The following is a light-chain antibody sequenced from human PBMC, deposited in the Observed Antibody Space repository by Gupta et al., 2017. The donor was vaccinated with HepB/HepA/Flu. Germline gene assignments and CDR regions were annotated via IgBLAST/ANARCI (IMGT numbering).Light chain of an antibody. Sequence: DLVMLQFPISLSVPPGEPASISCRSSQSLLHDTGYNDLAWYLQKPGQSPQLLIYVGSNRASGVPDRFSGRGSGTDFTLKIRRVEAEDVGVYYCMQARQSLTFGGGTRLETK. CDR1: QSLLHDTGYND. V-gene: IGKV2-28*01. CDR2: VGS. J-gene: IGKJ4*01. CDR3: MQARQSLT.